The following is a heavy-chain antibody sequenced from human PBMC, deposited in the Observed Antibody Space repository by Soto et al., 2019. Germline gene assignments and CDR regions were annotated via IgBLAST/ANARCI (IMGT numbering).Heavy chain of an antibody. J-gene: IGHJ6*02. CDR3: ARASPPAYSGSYYEDYYYYYGMDV. CDR2: IWYDGSNK. Sequence: QVQLVESGGGVVQPGRSLRLSCAASGFTFSSYGMHWVRQAPGKGLEWVAVIWYDGSNKYYADSVKGRFTISRDNSKNTLYLQMNSLRAEDTAVYYCARASPPAYSGSYYEDYYYYYGMDVWGQGTTVTVSS. V-gene: IGHV3-33*01. CDR1: GFTFSSYG. D-gene: IGHD1-26*01.